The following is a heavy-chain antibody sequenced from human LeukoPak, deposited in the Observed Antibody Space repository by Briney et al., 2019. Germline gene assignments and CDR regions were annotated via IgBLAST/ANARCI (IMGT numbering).Heavy chain of an antibody. D-gene: IGHD5-18*01. CDR3: AKEGTRGYSYALGYFDY. J-gene: IGHJ4*02. V-gene: IGHV3-23*01. CDR2: ISGSGGST. CDR1: GFTFSSYS. Sequence: GGSLRLSCVASGFTFSSYSMNWVRQAPGKGLEWVSAISGSGGSTYYADSVKGRFTISRDNSKNTLYLQMNSLRAEDTAVYYCAKEGTRGYSYALGYFDYWGQGTLVTVSS.